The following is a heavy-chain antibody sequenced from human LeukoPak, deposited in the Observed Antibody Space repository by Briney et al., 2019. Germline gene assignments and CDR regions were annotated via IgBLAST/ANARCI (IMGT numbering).Heavy chain of an antibody. Sequence: GGSLRLACAASGFTFSSYSMNWVRQAPGKGLEWVSSISSSSSYIYYADSVKGRFTISRDNAKNSLYLQMNSLRAEDTAAYYCARAAGYYDILTGQFYYYGMDVWGQGTTVTVSS. V-gene: IGHV3-21*01. D-gene: IGHD3-9*01. CDR3: ARAAGYYDILTGQFYYYGMDV. CDR1: GFTFSSYS. J-gene: IGHJ6*02. CDR2: ISSSSSYI.